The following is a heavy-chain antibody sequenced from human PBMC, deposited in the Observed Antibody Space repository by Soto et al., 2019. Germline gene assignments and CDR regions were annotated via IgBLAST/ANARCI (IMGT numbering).Heavy chain of an antibody. CDR2: IIPIFGTA. CDR1: GGTFSSYA. CDR3: AINPGAGSDSYNWFDP. Sequence: ASVKVSCKASGGTFSSYAISWVRQAPGQGLEWMGGIIPIFGTANYAQKFQGRVTITADESTSTAYMELSSLRSEDTAVYYCAINPGAGSDSYNWFDPWGQGTLVTVSS. D-gene: IGHD3-10*01. V-gene: IGHV1-69*13. J-gene: IGHJ5*02.